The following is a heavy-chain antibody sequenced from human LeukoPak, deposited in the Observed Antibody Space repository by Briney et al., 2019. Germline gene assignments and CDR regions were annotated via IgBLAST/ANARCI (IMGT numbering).Heavy chain of an antibody. Sequence: ASVKVSCKASGYTFTSYGISWVRQAPGQGLEWMGWISAYNGNTNYAQKLQGRVTMTTDTSTSTAYMELRSLRSDDTAVYYCARPSNSYGNPWGFDYWGQGTLVTVSS. V-gene: IGHV1-18*01. CDR2: ISAYNGNT. D-gene: IGHD5-18*01. J-gene: IGHJ4*02. CDR3: ARPSNSYGNPWGFDY. CDR1: GYTFTSYG.